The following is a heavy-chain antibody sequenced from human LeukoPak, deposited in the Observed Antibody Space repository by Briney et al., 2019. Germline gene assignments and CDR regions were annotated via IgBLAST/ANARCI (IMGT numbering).Heavy chain of an antibody. V-gene: IGHV3-7*03. D-gene: IGHD5-24*01. J-gene: IGHJ4*02. CDR3: AKEGRSLQTY. CDR1: GFMFSSNW. CDR2: IKEDGTET. Sequence: PGGSLRLSGAASGFMFSSNWMSWVRLAPGKGLEWVANIKEDGTETYYVDSVKGRFTISRDNAKNSLYLQMNSLRGEDTAVHYCAKEGRSLQTYWGQGTLVTVSS.